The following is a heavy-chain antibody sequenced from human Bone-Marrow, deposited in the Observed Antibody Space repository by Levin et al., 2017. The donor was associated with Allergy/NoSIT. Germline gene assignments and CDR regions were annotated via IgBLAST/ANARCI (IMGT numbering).Heavy chain of an antibody. V-gene: IGHV1-69*13. CDR1: GGTVSSYG. J-gene: IGHJ3*01. Sequence: EASVKVSCKAPGGTVSSYGISWVRQAPGQGLEWMGGIIPIFGTANYAQKFQGRVTIIADESTSTAYMELSSLRSEDTAVYYCVGYTYGYLHAFDVWGQGTMVTVSS. CDR3: VGYTYGYLHAFDV. D-gene: IGHD5-18*01. CDR2: IIPIFGTA.